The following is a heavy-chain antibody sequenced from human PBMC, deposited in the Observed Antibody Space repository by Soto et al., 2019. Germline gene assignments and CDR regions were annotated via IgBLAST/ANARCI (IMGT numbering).Heavy chain of an antibody. CDR1: GFTFGDYA. Sequence: GGSLRLSCPASGFTFGDYAMSWFRQAPGKGLEWVGFIRSKAYGGTTEYAASVKSRFTISRDDSKSIAYLQMNSLKTEDTAVYYCTRDLPQTSYSSSSGDFNYWGQGTLVTVSS. V-gene: IGHV3-49*03. CDR2: IRSKAYGGTT. J-gene: IGHJ4*02. CDR3: TRDLPQTSYSSSSGDFNY. D-gene: IGHD6-6*01.